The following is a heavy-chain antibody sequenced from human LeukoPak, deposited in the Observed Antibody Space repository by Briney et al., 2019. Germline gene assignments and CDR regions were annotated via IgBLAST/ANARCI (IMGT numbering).Heavy chain of an antibody. CDR2: LSGSAGTT. Sequence: GGSLRLSCAASGFTFSNYAMTWVRQAPGKGLEWVASLSGSAGTTYYADSVKGRFTISRDNSKNTLYLQMNSLTAEDTAVYYCAKGGGHDIVVVPAANWFDPWGQGTLVTVSS. V-gene: IGHV3-23*01. CDR3: AKGGGHDIVVVPAANWFDP. D-gene: IGHD2-2*01. J-gene: IGHJ5*02. CDR1: GFTFSNYA.